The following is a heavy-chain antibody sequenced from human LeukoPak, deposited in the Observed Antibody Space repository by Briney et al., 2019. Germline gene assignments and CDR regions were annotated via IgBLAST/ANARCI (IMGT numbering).Heavy chain of an antibody. D-gene: IGHD1-26*01. CDR2: ITYDGSNK. CDR1: GFTFSIYV. V-gene: IGHV3-30*18. J-gene: IGHJ4*02. Sequence: GGSLRLSCAASGFTFSIYVMHWVRQAPGKGVEWVAVITYDGSNKYYADSVKGRFTISRDNSKNTLYLQMNSLRAEDTAVYYCAKASPNSGSYFDYWGQGTLVTVSS. CDR3: AKASPNSGSYFDY.